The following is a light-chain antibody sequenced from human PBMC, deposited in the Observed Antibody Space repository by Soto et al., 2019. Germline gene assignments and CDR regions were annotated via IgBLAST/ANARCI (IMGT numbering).Light chain of an antibody. J-gene: IGKJ4*01. Sequence: DIQMTQSPSSLSASVGDRVTITCQASQDINKNLIWYQQKPGKAPKLLIYDTSNMETGVPSRFNGSGSGTDFSFTISSLQPEDIATYYCQQYASLPLIFGGGTKVDI. CDR2: DTS. V-gene: IGKV1-33*01. CDR3: QQYASLPLI. CDR1: QDINKN.